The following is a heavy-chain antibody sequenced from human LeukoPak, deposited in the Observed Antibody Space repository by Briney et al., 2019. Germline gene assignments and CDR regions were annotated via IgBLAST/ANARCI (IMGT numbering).Heavy chain of an antibody. CDR2: IKSKTDGGTT. V-gene: IGHV3-15*01. CDR3: TTGPPRGGY. J-gene: IGHJ4*02. CDR1: GYTFSNAW. D-gene: IGHD3-16*01. Sequence: GESLKISCKASGYTFSNAWMSWVRQAPGKGLEWVGRIKSKTDGGTTDYAAPVKGRFTISRDDSKNTLYLQMNSLKTEDTAVYYCTTGPPRGGYWGQGTLVTVSS.